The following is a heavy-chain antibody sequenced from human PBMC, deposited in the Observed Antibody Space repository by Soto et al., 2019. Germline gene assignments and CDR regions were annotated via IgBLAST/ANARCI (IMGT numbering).Heavy chain of an antibody. D-gene: IGHD2-21*01. CDR3: AKSDLRRGEGDY. J-gene: IGHJ4*02. CDR1: GFTFSSYA. Sequence: EVQLLESGGGLVQPGGSLRLSCAASGFTFSSYAMSWVRQAPGKGLEWVSAISGSGGSTYYADSVKGRFTISRDNSKHTLYLQMNSLRAEDTAVYYCAKSDLRRGEGDYWGQGTLVTVSS. V-gene: IGHV3-23*01. CDR2: ISGSGGST.